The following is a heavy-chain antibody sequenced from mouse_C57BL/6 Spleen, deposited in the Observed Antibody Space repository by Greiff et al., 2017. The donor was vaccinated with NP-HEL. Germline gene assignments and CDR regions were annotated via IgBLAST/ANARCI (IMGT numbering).Heavy chain of an antibody. D-gene: IGHD4-1*01. CDR2: IYPRSGNT. J-gene: IGHJ2*01. Sequence: VKLVESGAELARPGASVKLSCKASGYTFTSYGISWVKQRTGQGLEWIGEIYPRSGNTYYNEKFKGKATLTADKSSSTAYMELRSLTSEDSAVYVCARGVTGTPFDYWGQGTTLTVSS. CDR1: GYTFTSYG. V-gene: IGHV1-81*01. CDR3: ARGVTGTPFDY.